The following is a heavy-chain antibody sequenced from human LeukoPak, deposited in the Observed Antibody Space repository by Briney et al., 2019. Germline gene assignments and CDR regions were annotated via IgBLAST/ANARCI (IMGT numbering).Heavy chain of an antibody. CDR1: GFTFSNYE. CDR3: ARDSSGWYYFDY. CDR2: ISRSSGSSI. Sequence: GGSLRPSCAASGFTFSNYEMNWVRQAPGKGLEWVSYISRSSGSSIYYADSVKGRFTISRDNAKNSLYLQMNSLRAEDTAVYYCARDSSGWYYFDYWGQGILVTVSS. D-gene: IGHD6-19*01. J-gene: IGHJ4*02. V-gene: IGHV3-48*03.